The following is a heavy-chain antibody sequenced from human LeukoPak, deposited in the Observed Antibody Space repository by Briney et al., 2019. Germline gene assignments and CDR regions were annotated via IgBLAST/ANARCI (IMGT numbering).Heavy chain of an antibody. CDR1: GGSISSYY. D-gene: IGHD3-10*01. J-gene: IGHJ4*02. CDR2: IYYSGST. Sequence: SETLSLTCAVSGGSISSYYWSWIRQPPGKGLEWIGYIYYSGSTNYNPSLKSRVTISVDTSKNQFSLKLSSVTAADTAVYYCARTQPMVRGATFDYWGQGTLVTVSS. V-gene: IGHV4-59*08. CDR3: ARTQPMVRGATFDY.